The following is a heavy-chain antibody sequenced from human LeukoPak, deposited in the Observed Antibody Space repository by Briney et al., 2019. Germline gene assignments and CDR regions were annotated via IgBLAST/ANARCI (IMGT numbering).Heavy chain of an antibody. CDR1: GYTFASYD. J-gene: IGHJ4*02. Sequence: ASVKVSCKASGYTFASYDINWVRQATGQGLEWMGWMNPNSGNTGYAQKFQGRVTITRNTSISTAYMELSSLSSEDTAVYYCARVGDYGDYGPLDYWGQGTLVTVSS. D-gene: IGHD4-17*01. CDR2: MNPNSGNT. V-gene: IGHV1-8*03. CDR3: ARVGDYGDYGPLDY.